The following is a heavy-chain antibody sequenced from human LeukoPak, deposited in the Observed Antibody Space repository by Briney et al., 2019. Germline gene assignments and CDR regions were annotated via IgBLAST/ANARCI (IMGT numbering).Heavy chain of an antibody. CDR3: ATAASCRYQLLYWTDYYYYYMDV. V-gene: IGHV4-4*09. Sequence: SETLSLTCTVSGGSISSYYWSWIRQPPGKGLEWIGYIYTSGSTNYNPSLMSRVTISVDTSKNQFSLKLSSVTAADTAVYYFATAASCRYQLLYWTDYYYYYMDVWGKGTTVTVSS. D-gene: IGHD2-2*02. CDR2: IYTSGST. J-gene: IGHJ6*03. CDR1: GGSISSYY.